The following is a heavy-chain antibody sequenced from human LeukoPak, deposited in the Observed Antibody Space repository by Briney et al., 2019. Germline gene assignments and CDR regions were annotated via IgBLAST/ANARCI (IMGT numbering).Heavy chain of an antibody. J-gene: IGHJ4*02. D-gene: IGHD4-17*01. V-gene: IGHV4-31*03. CDR3: ARDRGYGDYADYFDY. Sequence: SETLSLTCTVSGGSISSGGYYWSWIRQHPGKGLEWIGYIYYSGSTYYNPSLKSRVTISVDTSKNQFSLKLSSVTAADTAVYYCARDRGYGDYADYFDYWGQGTLVTVSS. CDR1: GGSISSGGYY. CDR2: IYYSGST.